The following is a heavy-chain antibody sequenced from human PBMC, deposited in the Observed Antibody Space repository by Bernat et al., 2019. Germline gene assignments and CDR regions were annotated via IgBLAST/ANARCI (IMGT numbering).Heavy chain of an antibody. CDR1: GFTFSNYG. D-gene: IGHD2-2*01. J-gene: IGHJ4*02. CDR2: IWYDGSKK. V-gene: IGHV3-33*01. Sequence: QVQLVESGGGVVQPGRSLRLSCVASGFTFSNYGMHWVRQAPGKGLEWVAVIWYDGSKKYYADSVKGRFTISRDDSKNTLYLQMNSLRVEDTAVYYCVRDYCSTTCCYDYWGQGTLVTVSS. CDR3: VRDYCSTTCCYDY.